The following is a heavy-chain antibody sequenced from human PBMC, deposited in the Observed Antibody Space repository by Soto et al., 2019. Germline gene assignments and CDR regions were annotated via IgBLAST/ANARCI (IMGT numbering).Heavy chain of an antibody. CDR1: GGSISSGDYY. Sequence: SETLSLTCTVSGGSISSGDYYWSWIRQPAGKGLEWIGYIYYSGSTYYNPSLKSRVTISADTSKNQFSLKLSSVTAADTAVYYCARGHGIAAAWYGGDYYYYGMDVWGQGTTVTVSS. V-gene: IGHV4-30-4*01. J-gene: IGHJ6*02. CDR2: IYYSGST. D-gene: IGHD6-13*01. CDR3: ARGHGIAAAWYGGDYYYYGMDV.